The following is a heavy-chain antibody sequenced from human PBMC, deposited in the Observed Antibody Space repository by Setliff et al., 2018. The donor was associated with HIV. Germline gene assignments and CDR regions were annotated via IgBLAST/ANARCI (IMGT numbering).Heavy chain of an antibody. D-gene: IGHD2-2*01. J-gene: IGHJ6*02. CDR2: INPAGNPT. Sequence: ASVKVSCKASGYTFTSDYIHWVRQAPGQGLEWMGIINPAGNPTSYAQKFQGRVTVTRDTSISTAYMEGSRLRSDDTAVYYCARDHCSSSGCYEYSYYGMDVWGQGTTVTVSS. V-gene: IGHV1-46*01. CDR3: ARDHCSSSGCYEYSYYGMDV. CDR1: GYTFTSDY.